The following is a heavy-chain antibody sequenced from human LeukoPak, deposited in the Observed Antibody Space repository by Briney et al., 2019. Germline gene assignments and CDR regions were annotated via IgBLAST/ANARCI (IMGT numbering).Heavy chain of an antibody. V-gene: IGHV3-33*01. Sequence: PGGSLRLSCGASGFTFSNYGMHWVRQAPGKGLEWVTFIWYDGSNKYYADSVKGRFTISRDNSKNTLYLQLNSLRAEDTAVYYCARDGPTYRDGLDVWGQGTMVSVSS. D-gene: IGHD1-1*01. J-gene: IGHJ3*01. CDR1: GFTFSNYG. CDR2: IWYDGSNK. CDR3: ARDGPTYRDGLDV.